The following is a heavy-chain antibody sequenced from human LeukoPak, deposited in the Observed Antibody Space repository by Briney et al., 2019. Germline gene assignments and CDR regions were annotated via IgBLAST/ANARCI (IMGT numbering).Heavy chain of an antibody. D-gene: IGHD6-19*01. CDR1: GFTVSSNY. Sequence: GGSLRLSCAASGFTVSSNYMSWVRQAPGKGLEWVSVIYSGGSTYYADSVKGRFTISRDNSKNTLYLQMNSLRAEDTAVYYCANLAAVAGRDDAFDIWGQGTMVTVSS. CDR2: IYSGGST. J-gene: IGHJ3*02. V-gene: IGHV3-53*05. CDR3: ANLAAVAGRDDAFDI.